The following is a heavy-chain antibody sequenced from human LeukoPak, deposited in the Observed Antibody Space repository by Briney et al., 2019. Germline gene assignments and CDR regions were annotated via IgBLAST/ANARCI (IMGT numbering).Heavy chain of an antibody. CDR3: ARAWGYSGYEPGLFDY. V-gene: IGHV4-59*01. CDR2: IYYSGST. CDR1: GGSISSYY. J-gene: IGHJ4*02. D-gene: IGHD5-12*01. Sequence: SETLSLTXTVSGGSISSYYWSWIRQPPGKGLEWIGYIYYSGSTNYNPSLKSRITLSVDTSKNQFSLKLSSVTTADTAVYYCARAWGYSGYEPGLFDYWGQGTLVPVSS.